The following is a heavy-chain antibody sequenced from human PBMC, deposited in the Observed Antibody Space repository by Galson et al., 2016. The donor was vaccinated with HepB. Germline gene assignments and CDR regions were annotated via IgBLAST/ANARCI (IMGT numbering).Heavy chain of an antibody. CDR2: IYYSGST. CDR3: ARVPYCSGRTCLARYFDY. CDR1: SGSISSDY. D-gene: IGHD2-15*01. J-gene: IGHJ4*02. V-gene: IGHV4-59*01. Sequence: SETLSLTCTVSSGSISSDYWSWFRQAPGKGLELIGHIYYSGSTNYNPSLKSRVTISAGSNEFSLKLTSVTAADTAVYYCARVPYCSGRTCLARYFDYRGRGILVTVSS.